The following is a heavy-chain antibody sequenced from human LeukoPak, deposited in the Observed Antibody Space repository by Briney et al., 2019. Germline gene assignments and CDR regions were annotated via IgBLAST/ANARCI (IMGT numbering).Heavy chain of an antibody. D-gene: IGHD3-10*01. CDR2: MNPNSGNT. CDR1: GYTFTSYD. V-gene: IGHV1-8*01. CDR3: ARGRERFGELLGY. J-gene: IGHJ4*02. Sequence: ASVKVSCKAPGYTFTSYDINWVRQATGQGLEWMGWMNPNSGNTGYAQKFQGRVTMTRNTSISTAYMELSSLRSEDTAVYYCARGRERFGELLGYWGQGTLVTVSS.